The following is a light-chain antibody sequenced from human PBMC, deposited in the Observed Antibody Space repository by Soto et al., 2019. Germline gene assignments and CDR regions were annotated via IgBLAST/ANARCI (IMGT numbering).Light chain of an antibody. CDR2: EVS. V-gene: IGLV2-14*01. J-gene: IGLJ2*01. Sequence: QSALTQPASVSGSPGQSITISCTGSSSDVGGYNYVSWYQQHPGKAPKLMIYEVSNRPSGVSNRFSGSKSGNSASLTISGLQAEDEADYYCSSYINNSVVFGGGTQLTVL. CDR1: SSDVGGYNY. CDR3: SSYINNSVV.